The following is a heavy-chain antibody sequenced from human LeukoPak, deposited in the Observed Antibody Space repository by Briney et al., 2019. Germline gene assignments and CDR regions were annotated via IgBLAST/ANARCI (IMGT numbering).Heavy chain of an antibody. Sequence: GESLKISCKGSGYSFNTYWIGWVRQMPGKGLEWMGIIYPGDSDTRYSPSFQDQVTISADKSINTAYLQWSSLKASGTAMYYCARLIMATTTHWYFDLWGRGTLVTVSS. CDR2: IYPGDSDT. J-gene: IGHJ2*01. CDR1: GYSFNTYW. CDR3: ARLIMATTTHWYFDL. D-gene: IGHD1-26*01. V-gene: IGHV5-51*01.